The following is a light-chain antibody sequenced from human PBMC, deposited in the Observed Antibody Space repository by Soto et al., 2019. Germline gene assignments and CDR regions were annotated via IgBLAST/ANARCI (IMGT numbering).Light chain of an antibody. J-gene: IGLJ1*01. CDR1: SSDVGGYDH. CDR2: EVN. CDR3: NSYTSSTIYG. Sequence: QSVLTQPASVSGSPGQSLTISCTGTSSDVGGYDHVAWYQQHPGKAPKLMIYEVNNRPSGISNRFSGSKSGNTASLTISGLQAEDEADYYCNSYTSSTIYGFGTGTKVTVL. V-gene: IGLV2-14*01.